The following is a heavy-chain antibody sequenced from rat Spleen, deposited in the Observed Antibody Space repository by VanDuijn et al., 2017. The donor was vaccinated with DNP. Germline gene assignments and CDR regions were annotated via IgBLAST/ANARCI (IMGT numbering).Heavy chain of an antibody. CDR1: GYSITSNF. V-gene: IGHV3-1*01. CDR2: ISYSGST. J-gene: IGHJ2*01. CDR3: ARWTRYFDY. Sequence: EVQLQESGSGLVKPSQSLSLTCSVTGYSITSNFWGWIRQFPGNKMEYIGHISYSGSTNYNPSLKSQISITRDTSKNHFFLQLNSVTTEDTATYYCARWTRYFDYWGQGVMVTVSS. D-gene: IGHD1-7*01.